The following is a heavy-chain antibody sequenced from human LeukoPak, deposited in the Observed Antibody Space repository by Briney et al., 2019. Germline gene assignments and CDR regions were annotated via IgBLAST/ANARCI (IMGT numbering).Heavy chain of an antibody. J-gene: IGHJ5*02. CDR2: IIPIFGTA. V-gene: IGHV1-69*06. Sequence: ASVKVSCKASGGTFSSYAISWVRQAPGQGLEWMGGIIPIFGTANYAQKFQGRVTITADKSTSTACMELSSLRSEDTAVYYCARGGTNNWFDPWGQGTLVTVSS. CDR1: GGTFSSYA. D-gene: IGHD1-7*01. CDR3: ARGGTNNWFDP.